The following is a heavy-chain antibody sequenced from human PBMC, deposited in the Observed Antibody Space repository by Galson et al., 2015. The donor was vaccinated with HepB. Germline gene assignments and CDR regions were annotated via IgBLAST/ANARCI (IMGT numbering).Heavy chain of an antibody. CDR2: IWYDGSKK. J-gene: IGHJ6*02. CDR1: GFTFSSYG. CDR3: ARGCRYYGSGSYPDYYGMDG. Sequence: SLRLSCAASGFTFSSYGMHWVRQAPGKGLEWVAVIWYDGSKKYYADSVKGRFTISRDNSKNTLYLQMNSLRAEDTAVYYCARGCRYYGSGSYPDYYGMDGWGQGATVTVSS. V-gene: IGHV3-33*08. D-gene: IGHD3-10*01.